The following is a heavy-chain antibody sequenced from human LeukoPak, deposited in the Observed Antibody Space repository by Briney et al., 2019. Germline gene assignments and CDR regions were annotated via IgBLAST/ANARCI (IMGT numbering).Heavy chain of an antibody. D-gene: IGHD2-2*01. CDR3: AREPAPKDIVVVPGVDY. J-gene: IGHJ4*02. V-gene: IGHV3-21*01. Sequence: PGGSLRLSRAASGFTFSSYSMNWVRQAPGKGLEWVSSISSSSSYIYYADSVKGRFTISRDNAKNSLYLQMNSLRAEDTAVYYCAREPAPKDIVVVPGVDYWGQGTLVTVSS. CDR1: GFTFSSYS. CDR2: ISSSSSYI.